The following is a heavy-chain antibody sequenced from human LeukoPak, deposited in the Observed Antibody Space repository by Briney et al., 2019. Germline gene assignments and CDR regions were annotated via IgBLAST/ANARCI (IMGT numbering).Heavy chain of an antibody. CDR3: VRGGVDY. Sequence: GGSLRLSCVASGFTFSSYWIHWVRQAPGKGLVWVSRISGDGGSTDYADSVKGRFTISRDNAKNTLYLQMNSLRAEDTAVYYCVRGGVDYWGQGTLVTVSS. D-gene: IGHD3-16*01. CDR2: ISGDGGST. J-gene: IGHJ4*02. CDR1: GFTFSSYW. V-gene: IGHV3-74*01.